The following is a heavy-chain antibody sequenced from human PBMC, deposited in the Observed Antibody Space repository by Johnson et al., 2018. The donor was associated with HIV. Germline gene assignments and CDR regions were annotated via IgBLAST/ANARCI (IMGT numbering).Heavy chain of an antibody. D-gene: IGHD6-19*01. Sequence: QVQLVESGGGLVQPGGSLRLSCAASGFTFSSYAMSWVRQAPGKGLEWVAIISSDGSPKYYADSVKGRFTISRDNSKDTLYLQMNSLRAEDTALYYCARGVGGAGDDAFDIWGQGTMVTVSS. CDR1: GFTFSSYA. J-gene: IGHJ3*02. CDR3: ARGVGGAGDDAFDI. CDR2: ISSDGSPK. V-gene: IGHV3-30-3*01.